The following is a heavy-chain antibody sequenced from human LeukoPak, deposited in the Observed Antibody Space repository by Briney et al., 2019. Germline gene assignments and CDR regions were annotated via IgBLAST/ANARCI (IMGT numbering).Heavy chain of an antibody. V-gene: IGHV1-24*01. CDR1: GYTLTELS. D-gene: IGHD3-3*01. Sequence: GASVKVSCKVSGYTLTELSMHWVRQAPGKGLEWMGGFDPEDGETIYAQKFQGRVTMTEDTSTDTAYMELSSLRSEDTAVYYCATGPSITIFGVVIGLDWGQGTLVTVSS. CDR3: ATGPSITIFGVVIGLD. CDR2: FDPEDGET. J-gene: IGHJ4*02.